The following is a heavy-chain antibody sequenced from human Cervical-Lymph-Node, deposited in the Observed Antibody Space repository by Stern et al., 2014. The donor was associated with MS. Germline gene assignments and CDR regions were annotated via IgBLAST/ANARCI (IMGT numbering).Heavy chain of an antibody. Sequence: QLVQSGAEVKKPGESLKISCEASGYLFDDYWIGWVRQMSGRGLELVAIIFPRDSNTRYSPSVQGQVTISADQSISTAYLQWSSLKASDPAIYYCARSPATPSGYDRFDYWGQGALVTVSS. J-gene: IGHJ4*02. CDR3: ARSPATPSGYDRFDY. CDR1: GYLFDDYW. CDR2: IFPRDSNT. V-gene: IGHV5-51*03. D-gene: IGHD5-12*01.